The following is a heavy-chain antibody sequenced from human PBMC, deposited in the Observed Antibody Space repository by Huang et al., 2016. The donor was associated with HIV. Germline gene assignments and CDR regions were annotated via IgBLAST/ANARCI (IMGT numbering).Heavy chain of an antibody. J-gene: IGHJ4*02. CDR2: IRNGGNNC. Sequence: QVQLVESGGGVVQPGGALSLPCTASGFTFSSLGMHWVRQAPGRGRDGVAFIRNGGNNCNYADGGGGGCTVSSDNSEDTLNLQMNSLRPADSAVYYCAKEVTYTFGRHFGCWGRGTLVTVSS. D-gene: IGHD3-3*01. CDR3: AKEVTYTFGRHFGC. V-gene: IGHV3-30*02. CDR1: GFTFSSLG.